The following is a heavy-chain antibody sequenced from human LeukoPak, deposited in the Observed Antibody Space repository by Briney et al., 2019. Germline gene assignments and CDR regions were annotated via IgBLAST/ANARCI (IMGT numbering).Heavy chain of an antibody. J-gene: IGHJ4*02. CDR3: ARGAYSTGWV. V-gene: IGHV3-30*01. D-gene: IGHD6-19*01. CDR1: GFTFSSYA. Sequence: PGGSLRLSCAASGFTFSSYAMHWVRQAPVKGLEWVAFISFDGSNRNYADSVKGRFTISRDNSNNTLYLGMNSLRPEDTSIYYCARGAYSTGWVWGRGALVTVSS. CDR2: ISFDGSNR.